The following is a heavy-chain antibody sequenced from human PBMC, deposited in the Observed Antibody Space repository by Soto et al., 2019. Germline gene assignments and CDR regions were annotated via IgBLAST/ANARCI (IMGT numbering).Heavy chain of an antibody. CDR2: ISAYNGNT. Sequence: SVKVSVKASGYTFTSYGISWVRQAPGQGLEWMGWISAYNGNTNYAQKLQGRVTMTTDTSTSTAYMELRSLRSDDTAVYYCAWAYCGGDCYTNWFDPWGQGTLVTVSS. J-gene: IGHJ5*02. CDR3: AWAYCGGDCYTNWFDP. D-gene: IGHD2-21*02. CDR1: GYTFTSYG. V-gene: IGHV1-18*04.